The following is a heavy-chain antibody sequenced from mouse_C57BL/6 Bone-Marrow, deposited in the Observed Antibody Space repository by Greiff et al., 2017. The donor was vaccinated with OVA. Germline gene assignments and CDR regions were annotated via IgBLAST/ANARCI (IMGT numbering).Heavy chain of an antibody. D-gene: IGHD2-1*01. Sequence: QVQLQQPGAELVRHGSSVKLSCKASGYTFTSYWMDWVKQRPGQGLEWIGNIYPSDSETHYNQKFKDKATLTVDTSSSTAYMQLSSLTSADSAFYYCARWAYGKAAWFAYWGQGTLVTVSA. CDR3: ARWAYGKAAWFAY. CDR1: GYTFTSYW. V-gene: IGHV1-61*01. J-gene: IGHJ3*01. CDR2: IYPSDSET.